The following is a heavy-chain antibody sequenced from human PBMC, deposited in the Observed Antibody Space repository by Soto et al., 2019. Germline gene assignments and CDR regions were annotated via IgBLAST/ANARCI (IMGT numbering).Heavy chain of an antibody. J-gene: IGHJ4*02. D-gene: IGHD6-6*01. CDR1: GLTFSTYD. Sequence: GGSLRLSCAASGLTFSTYDMSWVRQAPGKGLEWVSAISGSGGSTYYADSVKGRFTISRDNSKNTLYLQMNSLRAGDTAVYYCVKDGEYSSSAQFDYWGRGSLVTGSS. CDR2: ISGSGGST. CDR3: VKDGEYSSSAQFDY. V-gene: IGHV3-23*01.